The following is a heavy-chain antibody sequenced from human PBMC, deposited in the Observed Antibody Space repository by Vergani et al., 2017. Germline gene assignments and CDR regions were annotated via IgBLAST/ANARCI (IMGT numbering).Heavy chain of an antibody. CDR3: AKDLGTSSGGGWFDP. Sequence: EVQLEESGGGLVLPGRSLRLSCVASGITSAGSAMHWVRQAPGKGLEWVSGISWNSNSIGYADSVKGRFTISRDNAKNSLYLQMNSLRAEDTALYYCAKDLGTSSGGGWFDPWGQGTLVTVSS. J-gene: IGHJ5*02. CDR1: GITSAGSA. CDR2: ISWNSNSI. V-gene: IGHV3-9*02. D-gene: IGHD6-6*01.